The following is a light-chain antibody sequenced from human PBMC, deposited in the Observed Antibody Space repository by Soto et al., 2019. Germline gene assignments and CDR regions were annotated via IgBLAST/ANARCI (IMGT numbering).Light chain of an antibody. CDR2: DIS. J-gene: IGLJ2*01. CDR3: LLSYRAAHVV. CDR1: TGAVTSGHY. Sequence: QAVVTQEPSLTVSPGGTVTLTCGSSTGAVTSGHYPYWFQQKPGQAPRRLIYDISNKHSWTPARFSGSLLGGKAALTLSGAQPEDEAEYYCLLSYRAAHVVFGGGTKLTVL. V-gene: IGLV7-46*01.